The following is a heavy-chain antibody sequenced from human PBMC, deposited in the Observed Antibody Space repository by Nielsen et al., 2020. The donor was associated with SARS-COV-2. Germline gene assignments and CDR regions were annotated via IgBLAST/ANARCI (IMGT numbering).Heavy chain of an antibody. CDR2: IYYSGST. J-gene: IGHJ6*02. Sequence: SETLSLTCTVSGGSISSGDYYWSWIRQPPGKGLEWIGYIYYSGSTYYNPSLKSRVTISIDTSKNQFSLKLSSVTAADTAVYYCARYYVSGIYGMDVWGPGNMVTVSS. V-gene: IGHV4-30-4*01. D-gene: IGHD3-10*01. CDR3: ARYYVSGIYGMDV. CDR1: GGSISSGDYY.